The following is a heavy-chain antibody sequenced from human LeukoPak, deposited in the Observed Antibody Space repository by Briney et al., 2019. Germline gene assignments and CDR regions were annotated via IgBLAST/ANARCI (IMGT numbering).Heavy chain of an antibody. CDR2: IKQDGSEK. V-gene: IGHV3-7*01. Sequence: GGSLRLSCAASGFTFSSYWMSWVRRAPGKGLEWVANIKQDGSEKYYVDSVKGRFTISRDNAKNSLYLQMNSLRAEDTAVYYCARVMYSSGWSFDYWGQGTLVTVSS. J-gene: IGHJ4*02. D-gene: IGHD6-19*01. CDR1: GFTFSSYW. CDR3: ARVMYSSGWSFDY.